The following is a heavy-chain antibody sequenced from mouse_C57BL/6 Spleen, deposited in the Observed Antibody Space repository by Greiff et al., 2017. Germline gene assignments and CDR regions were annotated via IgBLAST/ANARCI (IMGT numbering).Heavy chain of an antibody. CDR2: IRDKANGYTT. CDR1: GFTFTDYY. V-gene: IGHV7-3*01. D-gene: IGHD4-1*01. CDR3: ARYPQLTGRYFDV. Sequence: EVKLMESGGGLVQPGGSLSLSCAASGFTFTDYYMSWVRQPPGKALEWLGFIRDKANGYTTEYSASVKGRFTISRDNSQSILYLQMNALRAEDSATYYCARYPQLTGRYFDVWGTGTTVTVSS. J-gene: IGHJ1*03.